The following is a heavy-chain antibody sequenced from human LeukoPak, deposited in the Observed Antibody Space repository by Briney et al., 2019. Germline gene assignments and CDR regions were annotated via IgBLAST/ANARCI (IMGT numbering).Heavy chain of an antibody. CDR2: ISSSSNI. Sequence: GGSLRLSCAASGFTFSSYNMNWVRQAPGKGLEWVSSISSSSNIYYADSVKGRFTISRDNAKNSLYLQMNSLGAEDTAVYYCAELGITMIGGVWGKGTTVTISS. CDR3: AELGITMIGGV. D-gene: IGHD3-10*02. J-gene: IGHJ6*04. CDR1: GFTFSSYN. V-gene: IGHV3-69-1*02.